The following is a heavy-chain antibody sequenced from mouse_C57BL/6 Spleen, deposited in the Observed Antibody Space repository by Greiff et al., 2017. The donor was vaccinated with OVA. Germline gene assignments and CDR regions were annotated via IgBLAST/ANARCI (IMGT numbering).Heavy chain of an antibody. D-gene: IGHD1-1*02. CDR2: INPGSGGT. J-gene: IGHJ2*01. CDR1: GYAFTNYL. Sequence: VQLQQSGAELVRPGTSVKVSCKASGYAFTNYLIEWVKQRPGQGLEWIGVINPGSGGTNYNEKFKGKATLTADKSSSTAYMQLSSLTSEDSAVYFCARGGKKVFDYWGQGTTRTVSS. CDR3: ARGGKKVFDY. V-gene: IGHV1-54*01.